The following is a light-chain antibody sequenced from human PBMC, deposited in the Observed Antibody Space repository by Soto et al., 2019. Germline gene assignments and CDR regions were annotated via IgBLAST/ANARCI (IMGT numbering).Light chain of an antibody. Sequence: QSGLTQPPSVSAAPRQKVTISCSGSSSNIGNNYVSWYQQLPGTAPKLLIYDNNKRPSGIPDRFSGSKSGTSATLGITGLQTGDEADYYCGTWDSSLSAYVFGTGTKVT. CDR3: GTWDSSLSAYV. CDR2: DNN. CDR1: SSNIGNNY. V-gene: IGLV1-51*01. J-gene: IGLJ1*01.